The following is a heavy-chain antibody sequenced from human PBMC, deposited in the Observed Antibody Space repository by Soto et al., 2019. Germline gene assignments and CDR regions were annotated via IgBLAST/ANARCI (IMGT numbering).Heavy chain of an antibody. Sequence: ETLSLTCTVSGASVSSNYWSWIRQPPGRGLEWIGYLYYIGSTDYNPSLKSRVNISIDTSKNQVSLRLTSVTAADTAVYYCARDPEGYSSGPHRYTERGAFEVCGQGTMVPV. CDR2: LYYIGST. V-gene: IGHV4-59*02. D-gene: IGHD2-15*01. CDR3: ARDPEGYSSGPHRYTERGAFEV. CDR1: GASVSSNY. J-gene: IGHJ3*01.